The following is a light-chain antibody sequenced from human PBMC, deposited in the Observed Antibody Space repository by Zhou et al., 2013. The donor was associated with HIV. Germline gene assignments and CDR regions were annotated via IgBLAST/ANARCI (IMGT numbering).Light chain of an antibody. CDR1: QGISNY. V-gene: IGKV1-27*01. CDR2: AAS. J-gene: IGKJ3*01. CDR3: QKCNSDPFT. Sequence: IQLTQSPSSLSASIGDRVTITCRASQGISNYLAWYQQKPGEVPRLLIYAASTLQSGVPSRFSGSGSGTHFTLTISSLQPEDVGAYFCQKCNSDPFTFGPGTKVHIK.